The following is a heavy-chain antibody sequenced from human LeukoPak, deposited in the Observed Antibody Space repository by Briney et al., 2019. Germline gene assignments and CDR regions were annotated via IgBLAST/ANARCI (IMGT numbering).Heavy chain of an antibody. CDR3: ARGHNLFWSGYNWFDP. D-gene: IGHD3-3*01. V-gene: IGHV4-59*01. CDR2: IYYSGST. J-gene: IGHJ5*02. CDR1: GGSISSYY. Sequence: SETLSLTCTVSGGSISSYYWSWIRQPPGKGLEWIGYIYYSGSTNYNPSLKSRVTISVDTSKNQFSLKLSSVTAADTAVYYCARGHNLFWSGYNWFDPWGRGTLVTVSS.